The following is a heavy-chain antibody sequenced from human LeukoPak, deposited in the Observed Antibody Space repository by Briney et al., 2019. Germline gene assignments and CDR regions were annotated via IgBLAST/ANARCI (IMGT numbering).Heavy chain of an antibody. CDR2: ISSCSSYI. CDR1: GFXFSSYS. Sequence: PGGSLRLSCAASGFXFSSYSMNWVRQAPGKGLEWVSSISSCSSYIYYADSVKGRFTISRDNAKNSLYLQMNSLRAEDTAVYYCARGGRSSSSWYGYWGQGTLVTVSS. J-gene: IGHJ4*02. D-gene: IGHD6-13*01. V-gene: IGHV3-21*01. CDR3: ARGGRSSSSWYGY.